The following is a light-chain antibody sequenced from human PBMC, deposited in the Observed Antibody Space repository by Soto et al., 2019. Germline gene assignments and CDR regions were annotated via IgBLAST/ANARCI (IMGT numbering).Light chain of an antibody. CDR1: SSDVGGYNY. CDR2: DVS. V-gene: IGLV2-14*03. J-gene: IGLJ1*01. Sequence: QSVLTQPASVSGSPGQSITISCTGTSSDVGGYNYVSWYQHHPGKAPKLIIYDVSNWPSGVSIRFSGSKSDNTASLTISGLQPEDEADYHCSSYTISNTRQIVFGTGTKLTVL. CDR3: SSYTISNTRQIV.